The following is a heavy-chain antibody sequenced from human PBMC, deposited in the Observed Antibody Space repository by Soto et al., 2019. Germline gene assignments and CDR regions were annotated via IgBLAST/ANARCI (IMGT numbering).Heavy chain of an antibody. V-gene: IGHV3-30*02. CDR2: IRFDGTNT. CDR3: AKSLSLGTTDYCDY. D-gene: IGHD4-17*01. CDR1: GIIFTGYG. Sequence: GGSLRLSCAASGIIFTGYGMHWVRQAPGQGLEWVAVIRFDGTNTYYADSVKGRFTISRDNSKNTLYLQMNSLRAEDTAVYYCAKSLSLGTTDYCDYWGQGTLVTVSS. J-gene: IGHJ4*02.